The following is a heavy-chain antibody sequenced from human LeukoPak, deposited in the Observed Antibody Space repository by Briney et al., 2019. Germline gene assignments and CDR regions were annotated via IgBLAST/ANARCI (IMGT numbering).Heavy chain of an antibody. Sequence: SETLSLTCTVSGGSISSYYWSWLRQPAGKGLEWIGRIYTSGSTNYNPSLTSRVTMSVDTSKNQFSLTLSSVAAADTAVYYCARGYCSSTSCQTPPYYYGMDVWGQGTTVTVSS. CDR2: IYTSGST. J-gene: IGHJ6*02. D-gene: IGHD2-2*01. CDR3: ARGYCSSTSCQTPPYYYGMDV. V-gene: IGHV4-4*07. CDR1: GGSISSYY.